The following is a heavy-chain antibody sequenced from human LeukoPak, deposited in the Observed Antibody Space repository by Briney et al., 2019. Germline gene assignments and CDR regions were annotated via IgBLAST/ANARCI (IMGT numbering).Heavy chain of an antibody. CDR1: GGSTSVYY. CDR3: ASDRPHSASYYNY. CDR2: ISSSGNT. J-gene: IGHJ4*02. D-gene: IGHD1-26*01. V-gene: IGHV4-4*07. Sequence: KTSETLSLTCTVSGGSTSVYYWSWIRQSAGKGLEWIGRISSSGNTNYNPSLKSRVTMSVDTSKNEISLKVTSVTAADTAVYYCASDRPHSASYYNYWGQGTLVTVSS.